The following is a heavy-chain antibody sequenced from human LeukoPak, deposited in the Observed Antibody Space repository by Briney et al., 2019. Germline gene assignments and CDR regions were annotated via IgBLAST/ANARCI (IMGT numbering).Heavy chain of an antibody. J-gene: IGHJ4*02. Sequence: GASVKVSCKASGYTFTSYDINWVRQATGQGLEWMGWMNPNSGNTGYAQKFQGRVTMTTDTSTSTAYMELRSLRSDDTAVYYCARALGVYDSSGYSDYWGQGTLVTVSS. V-gene: IGHV1-8*01. CDR3: ARALGVYDSSGYSDY. CDR2: MNPNSGNT. CDR1: GYTFTSYD. D-gene: IGHD3-22*01.